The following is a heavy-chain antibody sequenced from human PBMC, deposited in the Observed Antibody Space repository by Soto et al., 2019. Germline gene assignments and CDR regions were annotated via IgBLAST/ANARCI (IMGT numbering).Heavy chain of an antibody. Sequence: GGSLRLSCAASGFTFSSYGMSWYRQSPGRGLEWVSDISGSGIMTRYADSVKGRFAISRDNSKSTLFLEMSSLRVEDTAVYYCAKEQLPDIMGAAGYWGKGTLVTLSS. D-gene: IGHD6-13*01. V-gene: IGHV3-23*01. CDR2: ISGSGIMT. J-gene: IGHJ4*02. CDR3: AKEQLPDIMGAAGY. CDR1: GFTFSSYG.